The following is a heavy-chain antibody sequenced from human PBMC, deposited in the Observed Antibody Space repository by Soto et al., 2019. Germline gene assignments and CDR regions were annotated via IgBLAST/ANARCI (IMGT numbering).Heavy chain of an antibody. J-gene: IGHJ3*01. D-gene: IGHD2-8*02. CDR1: GFPCGSYD. Sequence: PVGSLRLSCAASGFPCGSYDMTWVRQAPGKGLEWVSTILVDGRTFYVDSVKGRFTISRDNSRNTVYLQMNSLTAGDTALYYCAKATATGGGAFDFCGQGTMVTV. CDR3: AKATATGGGAFDF. V-gene: IGHV3-23*01. CDR2: ILVDGRT.